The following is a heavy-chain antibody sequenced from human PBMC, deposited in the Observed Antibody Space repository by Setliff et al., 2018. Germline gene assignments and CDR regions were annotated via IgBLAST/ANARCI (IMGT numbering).Heavy chain of an antibody. CDR1: GGSIISSTYN. J-gene: IGHJ3*01. CDR3: ATDGPAYPLGAFDV. CDR2: IYYGGST. D-gene: IGHD3-16*01. V-gene: IGHV4-39*01. Sequence: PSETLSLTCSVSGGSIISSTYNWGWIRQPPGKGLEWIGSIYYGGSTYYNPSLKSRAAFSIDTSKNQFSLKLTSVTAADTALYYCATDGPAYPLGAFDVWGQGTMVTVSS.